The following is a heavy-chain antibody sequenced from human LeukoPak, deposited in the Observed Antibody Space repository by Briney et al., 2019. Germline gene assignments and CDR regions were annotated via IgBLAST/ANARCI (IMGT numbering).Heavy chain of an antibody. CDR2: ISYDGSNK. CDR3: ARDLVVLELGPPYGMDV. D-gene: IGHD7-27*01. V-gene: IGHV3-30-3*01. J-gene: IGHJ6*02. Sequence: PGRSLRLSCAASGFTFSSYAMHWVRQAPGKGLEWVAVISYDGSNKYYADSVKGRFTISRDNSKSTLYLQMNSLRAEDTAVYYCARDLVVLELGPPYGMDVWGQGTTVTVSS. CDR1: GFTFSSYA.